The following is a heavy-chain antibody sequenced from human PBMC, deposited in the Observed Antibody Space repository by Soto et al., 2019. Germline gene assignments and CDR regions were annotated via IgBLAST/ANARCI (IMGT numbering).Heavy chain of an antibody. CDR1: GYSFISYW. J-gene: IGHJ3*02. CDR2: FYPGDSTS. D-gene: IGHD2-2*03. V-gene: IGHV5-51*01. CDR3: ARIIGYCRNNDCSWTFDI. Sequence: RQISCKTSGYSFISYWVAWVRQKPGKGLEWMGTFYPGDSTSTYSPSFQGQVTISVDKSISTAYLHLSSLKASDTAMYYCARIIGYCRNNDCSWTFDIWGQGTTVTVS.